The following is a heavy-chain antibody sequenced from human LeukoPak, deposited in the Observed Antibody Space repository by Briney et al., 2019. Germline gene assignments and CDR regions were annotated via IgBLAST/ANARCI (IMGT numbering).Heavy chain of an antibody. CDR2: ISGSGGST. D-gene: IGHD3-3*01. CDR3: AKGVVRFLEWLALDY. Sequence: TGGSLRLSCAASGFAFSTYAMSWVRQAPGKGLEWVSGISGSGGSTYYADSVKGRFTISRDNSKNTLYLQMNSLRAEDTAVYYCAKGVVRFLEWLALDYWGQGTLVTVPS. J-gene: IGHJ4*02. CDR1: GFAFSTYA. V-gene: IGHV3-23*01.